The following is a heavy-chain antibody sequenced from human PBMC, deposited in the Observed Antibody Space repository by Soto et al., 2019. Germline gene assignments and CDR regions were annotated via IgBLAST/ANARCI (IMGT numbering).Heavy chain of an antibody. D-gene: IGHD2-15*01. Sequence: PGESLKISCKGSGYSFTSYWIGWVRQMPGKGLEWMGIIYPGDSDTRYSPSFQGQVTISADKSISTAYLKWSRLKASDTAMYYCARSLGYCSGGSCYELPHFDYWGQGTLVTVSS. CDR2: IYPGDSDT. CDR1: GYSFTSYW. V-gene: IGHV5-51*01. CDR3: ARSLGYCSGGSCYELPHFDY. J-gene: IGHJ4*02.